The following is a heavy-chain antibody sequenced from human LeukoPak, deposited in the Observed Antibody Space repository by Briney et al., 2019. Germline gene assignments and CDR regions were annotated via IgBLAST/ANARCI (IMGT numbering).Heavy chain of an antibody. D-gene: IGHD6-13*01. CDR1: GYTFTSYY. Sequence: ASVKVSCKASGYTFTSYYMHWVRQAPGQGLEWMGIINPSGGSTSYAQKFQGRVTMTRDMSTSTVYMELSSLRSEDTAVYYCARDPAAAPSRSGYYYYYYMDVWGKGTTVTVSS. J-gene: IGHJ6*03. V-gene: IGHV1-46*01. CDR3: ARDPAAAPSRSGYYYYYYMDV. CDR2: INPSGGST.